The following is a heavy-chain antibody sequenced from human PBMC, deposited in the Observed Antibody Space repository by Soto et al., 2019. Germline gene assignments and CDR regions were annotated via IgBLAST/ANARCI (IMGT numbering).Heavy chain of an antibody. D-gene: IGHD3-3*01. CDR1: GFTLSSFE. J-gene: IGHJ6*02. Sequence: EVQLVESGGGLVQPGGSMRLSCAATGFTLSSFEMNWVRQAPGKGLEWVSYVSSGGNIIYYADSVKGRFTISRDTGKSSLFLQMDSLRAEDTAVYYCTRERANSDFCSGYSYGMDVWGQGTAVTVSS. CDR3: TRERANSDFCSGYSYGMDV. V-gene: IGHV3-48*03. CDR2: VSSGGNII.